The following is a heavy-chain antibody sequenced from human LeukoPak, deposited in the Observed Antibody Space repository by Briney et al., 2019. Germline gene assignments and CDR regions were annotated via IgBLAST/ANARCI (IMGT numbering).Heavy chain of an antibody. CDR1: GYTFTSYG. V-gene: IGHV1-69*13. CDR3: ARVDSGYDIFDY. CDR2: IIPIFGTA. J-gene: IGHJ4*02. Sequence: SVKVSCKASGYTFTSYGISWVRQAPGQGLEWMGGIIPIFGTANYAQKFQGRVTITADESTSTAYMELSSLRSEDTAVYYCARVDSGYDIFDYWGQGTLVTVSS. D-gene: IGHD5-12*01.